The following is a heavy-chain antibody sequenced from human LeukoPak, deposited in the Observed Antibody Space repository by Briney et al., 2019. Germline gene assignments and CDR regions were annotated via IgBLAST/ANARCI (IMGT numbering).Heavy chain of an antibody. CDR2: IYTGGST. Sequence: SQTLSLTCTVSGGSISSGDYYWSWIRQPAGKGLEWIGHIYTGGSTNYNPSLKSRVTISVDTPKNQFSLNLSSMTAADTAVYYCARDSLYNFWSGYYHTTYYFDYWGQGTLVTVSS. D-gene: IGHD3-3*01. J-gene: IGHJ4*02. CDR3: ARDSLYNFWSGYYHTTYYFDY. V-gene: IGHV4-61*09. CDR1: GGSISSGDYY.